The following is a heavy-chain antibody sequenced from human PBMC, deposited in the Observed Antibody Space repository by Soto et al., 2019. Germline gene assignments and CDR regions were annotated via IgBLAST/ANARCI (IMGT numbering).Heavy chain of an antibody. CDR3: ARDRFLEWLLQWTPNDY. CDR1: GYTFTSYG. V-gene: IGHV1-18*01. CDR2: ISAYNGNT. J-gene: IGHJ4*02. D-gene: IGHD3-3*01. Sequence: ASVKVSCKASGYTFTSYGISWVRQAPGQGLEWMGWISAYNGNTNYAQKLQGRVTMTTDTSTSTAYMELRSLRSDDTAMYYCARDRFLEWLLQWTPNDYWGQGTLVTVSS.